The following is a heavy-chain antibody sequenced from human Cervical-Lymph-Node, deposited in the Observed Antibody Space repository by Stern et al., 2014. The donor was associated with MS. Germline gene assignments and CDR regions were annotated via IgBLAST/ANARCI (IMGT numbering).Heavy chain of an antibody. CDR3: VRQVTVRSRFDY. CDR1: GGSISSSYY. D-gene: IGHD4-11*01. CDR2: IDDTGRT. J-gene: IGHJ4*02. V-gene: IGHV4-39*01. Sequence: QVQLVESGPGLVKPSETLSRTCTVSGGSISSSYYWGWIRQSSGKGLEWIGSIDDTGRTFYNPSLKSRVTISVETSNNQFYLKLRSVAAADTAVYYCVRQVTVRSRFDYWGQGTLVTVSS.